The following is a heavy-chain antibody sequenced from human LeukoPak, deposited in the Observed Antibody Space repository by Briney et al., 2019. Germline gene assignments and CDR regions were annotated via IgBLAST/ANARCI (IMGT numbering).Heavy chain of an antibody. CDR2: INPSGGST. V-gene: IGHV1-46*01. Sequence: ASVKLSCKASGYTVTSYYMYWVRQAPGRGLEWMGIINPSGGSTSYAQKFQGRVTMTRDTSTSTVYMELRSLRSEDTALYYCARSLVAATLGVGYWGQGTLVTVSS. J-gene: IGHJ4*02. CDR3: ARSLVAATLGVGY. CDR1: GYTVTSYY. D-gene: IGHD1-26*01.